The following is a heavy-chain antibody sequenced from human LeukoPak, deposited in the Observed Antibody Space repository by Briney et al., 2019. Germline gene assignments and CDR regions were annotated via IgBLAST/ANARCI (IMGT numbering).Heavy chain of an antibody. CDR2: ISGSGGST. J-gene: IGHJ4*02. CDR1: GFTFSSYA. CDR3: AKSTDYDSSGWDDY. Sequence: PGGSLRLSCAASGFTFSSYAMSWVRQAPGKGLEWVSAISGSGGSTYYADSVKGRLTVSRDNSKNTLYLQMNNLRAEDTAVYYCAKSTDYDSSGWDDYWGQGTLVTVSS. D-gene: IGHD3-22*01. V-gene: IGHV3-23*01.